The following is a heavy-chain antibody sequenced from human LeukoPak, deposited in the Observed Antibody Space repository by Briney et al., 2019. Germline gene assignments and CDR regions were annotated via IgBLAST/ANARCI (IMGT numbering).Heavy chain of an antibody. Sequence: SETLSLTCAVYGGSFSGYHWTWIRQSPGKGLEWIGDINPSGSTYYNPSLKSRLTISVDTSKNQFSLKLRSVTAADTAVYYCARGRHDITMIVVIMTSVSYYLDVWGKGTTVTVS. CDR2: INPSGST. D-gene: IGHD3-22*01. J-gene: IGHJ6*03. CDR1: GGSFSGYH. CDR3: ARGRHDITMIVVIMTSVSYYLDV. V-gene: IGHV4-34*01.